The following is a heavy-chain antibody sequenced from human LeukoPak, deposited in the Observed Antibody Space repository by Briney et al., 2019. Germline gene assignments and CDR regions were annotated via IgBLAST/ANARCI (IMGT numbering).Heavy chain of an antibody. CDR1: GYTFTSYG. J-gene: IGHJ6*04. CDR3: ARDKELHCSSTSCYYYYYGMDV. V-gene: IGHV1-18*04. Sequence: ASVKVSCKASGYTFTSYGISWVRQAPGLGLEWMGWISAYNGNTNYAQKLQGRVTMTTDTSTSTAYMELRSLRSDDTAVYYCARDKELHCSSTSCYYYYYGMDVWGKGTTVTVSS. CDR2: ISAYNGNT. D-gene: IGHD2-2*01.